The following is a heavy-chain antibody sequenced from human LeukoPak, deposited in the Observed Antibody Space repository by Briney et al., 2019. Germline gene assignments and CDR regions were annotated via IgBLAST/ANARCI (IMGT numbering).Heavy chain of an antibody. D-gene: IGHD2-2*01. V-gene: IGHV3-66*01. CDR1: GFTVSSNY. CDR2: IYSGGST. Sequence: GGSLRLSCAASGFTVSSNYMNWVRQAPGKGLEWVSVIYSGGSTYYADSVKGRFTISRDNSKNTLYLQMNSLRAEDTAVYYCARDARGALGYCSSTSCYAAFDIWGQGTTVTVSS. CDR3: ARDARGALGYCSSTSCYAAFDI. J-gene: IGHJ3*02.